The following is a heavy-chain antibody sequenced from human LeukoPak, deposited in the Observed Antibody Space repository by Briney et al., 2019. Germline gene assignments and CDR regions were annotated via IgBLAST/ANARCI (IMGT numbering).Heavy chain of an antibody. CDR2: IYSGGST. D-gene: IGHD3-10*01. V-gene: IGHV3-53*01. J-gene: IGHJ4*02. CDR3: ARDYYGSGSYRFDY. CDR1: GFTFSSYA. Sequence: PGGSLRLSCAASGFTFSSYAMHWVRQAPGKGLEWVSVIYSGGSTYYADSVKGRFTISRDNSKNTLYLQMNSLRAEDTAVYYCARDYYGSGSYRFDYWGQGTLVTVSS.